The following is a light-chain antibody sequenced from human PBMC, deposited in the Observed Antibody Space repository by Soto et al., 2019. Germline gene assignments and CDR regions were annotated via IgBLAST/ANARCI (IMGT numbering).Light chain of an antibody. J-gene: IGLJ1*01. V-gene: IGLV2-8*01. CDR1: SSDVGGYNY. CDR2: EVN. CDR3: SSYAGSSNV. Sequence: VLTQPPSASGSPAQSVAISCTGTSSDVGGYNYVSWYQQHPGKAPKLMIYEVNKRPSGVPDRFSGSKSGNTASLTVSGLQAEDEADYYCSSYAGSSNVFGTGTKVNVL.